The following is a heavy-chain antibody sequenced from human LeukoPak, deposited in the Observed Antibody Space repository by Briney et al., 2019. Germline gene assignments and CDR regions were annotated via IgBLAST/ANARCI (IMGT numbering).Heavy chain of an antibody. CDR3: ARSFSAADYGDY. J-gene: IGHJ4*02. CDR2: ISAYNGNT. D-gene: IGHD3-10*01. Sequence: ASVKVSCKASGYTFTSYGISWVRQAPGQGLEWMGWISAYNGNTNYAQKLQGRVTMTTDTSTSTAYMELRSLRSDDTAAYYCARSFSAADYGDYWGQGTLVTVSS. V-gene: IGHV1-18*01. CDR1: GYTFTSYG.